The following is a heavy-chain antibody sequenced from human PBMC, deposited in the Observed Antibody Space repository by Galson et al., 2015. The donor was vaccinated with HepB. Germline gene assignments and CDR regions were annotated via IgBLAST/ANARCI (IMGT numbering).Heavy chain of an antibody. CDR2: IIPILGIA. Sequence: SVKVSCKASGCTFSSYTISWVRQAPGQGLEWMGRIIPILGIANYAQKFQGRVTITADKSTSTAYMELSSLRSEDTAVYYCARVNSSSWSRPDAFDIWGQGTMVTVSS. J-gene: IGHJ3*02. V-gene: IGHV1-69*02. CDR1: GCTFSSYT. CDR3: ARVNSSSWSRPDAFDI. D-gene: IGHD6-13*01.